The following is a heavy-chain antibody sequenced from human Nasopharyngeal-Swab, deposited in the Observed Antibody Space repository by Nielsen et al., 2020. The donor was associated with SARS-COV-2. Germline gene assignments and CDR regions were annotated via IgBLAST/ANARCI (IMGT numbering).Heavy chain of an antibody. D-gene: IGHD4-11*01. CDR3: AKGDYSDYFFDY. V-gene: IGHV3-23*01. J-gene: IGHJ4*02. CDR2: ISGGGGNT. CDR1: GFTFSSHA. Sequence: GESLKISCAASGFTFSSHAMTWVRQAPGKGLEWVSAISGGGGNTYYADSVKGQFTISRDNSQNTLYLQMNSLRAEDTAVYHCAKGDYSDYFFDYWGQGTLVTVSS.